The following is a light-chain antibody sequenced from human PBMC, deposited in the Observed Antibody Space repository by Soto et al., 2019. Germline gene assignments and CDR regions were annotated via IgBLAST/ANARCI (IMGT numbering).Light chain of an antibody. Sequence: QSALTQPASVSGSPGQAITVSCSGTSSDIGAHNFVSWYQQHPGNAPKLIIYEVINRPSGVSDRFSGSKSGNTASLTISGLQSEDEADYYCNSYTTSNTFVFGSGTKVTVL. CDR1: SSDIGAHNF. CDR2: EVI. V-gene: IGLV2-14*03. CDR3: NSYTTSNTFV. J-gene: IGLJ1*01.